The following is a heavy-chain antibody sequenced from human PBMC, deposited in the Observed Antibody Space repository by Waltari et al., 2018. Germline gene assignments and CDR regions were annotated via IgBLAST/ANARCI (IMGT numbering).Heavy chain of an antibody. CDR1: GFDFVNSA. CDR2: INGTGGGPLYANSP. J-gene: IGHJ6*02. Sequence: VQVLESGGDLVQPGGSLRLSCVAPGFDFVNSAMSWVRQAPGKGPAWVSTINGTGGGPLYANSPYYADSVKGRFTISRDNSKNTIYLQMSSLSAEDTAVYYCAKGSGMDVWGHGTTVTVSS. V-gene: IGHV3-23*01. CDR3: AKGSGMDV.